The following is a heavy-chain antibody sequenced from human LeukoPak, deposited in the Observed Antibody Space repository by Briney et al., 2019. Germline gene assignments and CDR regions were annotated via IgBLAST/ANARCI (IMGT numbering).Heavy chain of an antibody. CDR2: IRGSDGST. CDR1: GFPFSTYA. V-gene: IGHV3-23*01. Sequence: GRSLRLSCAASGFPFSTYAMSWVRQAPGNGLEWVSSIRGSDGSTYYADSVTGRFAISRDNSKNTPYLQMNSLRAEDTGVYYCSKGVYGDYGGLDYWGQGTLVTVSS. J-gene: IGHJ4*02. CDR3: SKGVYGDYGGLDY. D-gene: IGHD4-17*01.